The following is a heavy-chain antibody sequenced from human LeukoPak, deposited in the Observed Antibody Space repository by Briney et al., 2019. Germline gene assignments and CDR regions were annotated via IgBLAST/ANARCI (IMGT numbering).Heavy chain of an antibody. CDR2: IYTSGST. CDR1: GGSISSGSYY. CDR3: ARVSLNSGYYGLYFDY. Sequence: PSETLSLTCTVSGGSISSGSYYWSWIRQPAGKGLEWIGRIYTSGSTNYNPSLKSRVTISVDTSKNQFSLKLSSVTAADTAVYYCARVSLNSGYYGLYFDYWGQGTLVTVSS. J-gene: IGHJ4*02. D-gene: IGHD3-22*01. V-gene: IGHV4-61*02.